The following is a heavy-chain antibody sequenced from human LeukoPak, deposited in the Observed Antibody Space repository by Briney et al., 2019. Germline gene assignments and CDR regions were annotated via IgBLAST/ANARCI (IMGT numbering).Heavy chain of an antibody. J-gene: IGHJ5*02. V-gene: IGHV1-46*01. Sequence: ASVKVSCKASGYTFTSHYMHWVRQAPGQGLEWMGIINPSGGSTSYAQKFQGRVTMTRDTSTSTVYMELSSLRSGDTAVYYCARDGAYDFWSGYYFFGDAGNWFDPWGQGTLVTVSS. CDR3: ARDGAYDFWSGYYFFGDAGNWFDP. CDR1: GYTFTSHY. D-gene: IGHD3-3*01. CDR2: INPSGGST.